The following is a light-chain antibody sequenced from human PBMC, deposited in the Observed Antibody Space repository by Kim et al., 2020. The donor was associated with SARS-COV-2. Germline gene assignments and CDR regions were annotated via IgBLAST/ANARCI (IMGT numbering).Light chain of an antibody. Sequence: SASVRDRVTITCRASESIGTWLAWYQQKPGRAPRLLIYLASTLENGVPSRFSGTGSGTEFSLSITSLQPDDFATYYCQHYSRFPYTFGQGTKLEI. CDR1: ESIGTW. J-gene: IGKJ2*01. CDR3: QHYSRFPYT. V-gene: IGKV1-5*03. CDR2: LAS.